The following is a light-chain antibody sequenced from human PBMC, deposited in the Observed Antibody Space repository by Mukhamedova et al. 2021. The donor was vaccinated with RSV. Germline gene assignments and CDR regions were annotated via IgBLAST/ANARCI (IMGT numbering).Light chain of an antibody. V-gene: IGLV1-51*01. CDR3: GTLDSSLSAV. J-gene: IGLJ2*01. CDR2: DNN. CDR1: SSNIGNNY. Sequence: SSNIGNNYVSWYQQLPGTAPKLLIYDNNKRPSGIPDRFSGSKSGTSATLGITGLQTGDEADYYCGTLDSSLSAVFGGGTKLTVL.